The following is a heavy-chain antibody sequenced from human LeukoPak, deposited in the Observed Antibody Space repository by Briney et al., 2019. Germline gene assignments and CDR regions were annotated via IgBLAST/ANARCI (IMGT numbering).Heavy chain of an antibody. CDR3: AKEENDYYDSSGYYPIDY. V-gene: IGHV3-23*01. J-gene: IGHJ4*02. D-gene: IGHD3-22*01. CDR2: ISGRGGTT. Sequence: GRSLRLSCAASGFTFNNYAMTWVRQAPRKGLEWVSSISGRGGTTDYADSVKGRFTISRDNSQNTLYLQMNSLRAEDTAVYYCAKEENDYYDSSGYYPIDYWGQGTLVTVSS. CDR1: GFTFNNYA.